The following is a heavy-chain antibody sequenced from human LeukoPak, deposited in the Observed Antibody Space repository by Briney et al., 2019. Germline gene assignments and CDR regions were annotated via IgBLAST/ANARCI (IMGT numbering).Heavy chain of an antibody. CDR2: INPDNGKT. J-gene: IGHJ4*02. Sequence: ASLKVSCKASGYTFTGYYMHWLRQAPGQGLEWMAWINPDNGKTHYAQKFQDRVTMTRDTSISTAYMELNSLRSDDTAVYYCARVPTTDKYYFDYWGQGTLVTVSS. D-gene: IGHD4-17*01. CDR3: ARVPTTDKYYFDY. V-gene: IGHV1-2*02. CDR1: GYTFTGYY.